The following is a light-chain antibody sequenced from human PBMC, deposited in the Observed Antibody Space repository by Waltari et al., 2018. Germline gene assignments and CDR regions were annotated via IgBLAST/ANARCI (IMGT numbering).Light chain of an antibody. CDR1: QSISRY. CDR3: QNHERLPAA. V-gene: IGKV3-20*01. CDR2: GAS. J-gene: IGKJ1*01. Sequence: IMFTPSPGNLSLSPGERATLSCRASQSISRYLAWYQQKPGQAPRLLIYGASTRATGIPDRFSGSGSGTDFSLTISRLEPEDSAVYYCQNHERLPAAFGQGTKVEIK.